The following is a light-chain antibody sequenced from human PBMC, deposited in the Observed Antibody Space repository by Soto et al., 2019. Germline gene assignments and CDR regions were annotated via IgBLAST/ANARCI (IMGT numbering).Light chain of an antibody. Sequence: QSVLTQPPSASGTPGQRVTISCSGSRSNIGGSNTVHWYQQPPGTAPKLLIYSNNQRPSGVPDRFSGSESGTSASLAISGLQSEDEADYYCASWDDSLNGVLFGGGTKLTVL. CDR3: ASWDDSLNGVL. V-gene: IGLV1-44*01. J-gene: IGLJ2*01. CDR1: RSNIGGSNT. CDR2: SNN.